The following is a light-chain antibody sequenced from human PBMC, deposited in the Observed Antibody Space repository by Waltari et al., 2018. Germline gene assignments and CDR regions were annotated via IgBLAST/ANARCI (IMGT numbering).Light chain of an antibody. Sequence: EIMLTQSPATLSLSPGDRATLSCRASQSVSSYLAWYQQKPGQAPRLLIYDASKRATGIPARFSGSGSGTDFTLTISSLDPEDFADYYCQQRSNRPLTFGGGTKVEIK. J-gene: IGKJ4*01. CDR1: QSVSSY. V-gene: IGKV3-11*01. CDR3: QQRSNRPLT. CDR2: DAS.